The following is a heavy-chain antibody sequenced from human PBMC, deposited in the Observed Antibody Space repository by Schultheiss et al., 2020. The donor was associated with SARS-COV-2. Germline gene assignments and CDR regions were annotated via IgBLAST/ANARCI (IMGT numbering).Heavy chain of an antibody. CDR3: ARDSGVTSYYDNDAFDI. CDR1: GFTFSSYA. Sequence: GGSLRLSCAASGFTFSSYAMNWVRQAPGKGLDWVSYISSSSSTIYYADSVKGRFTISRDNAKNSLYLQMNSLRAEDTAVYYCARDSGVTSYYDNDAFDIWGQGTMVTVSS. CDR2: ISSSSSTI. D-gene: IGHD3-22*01. V-gene: IGHV3-48*01. J-gene: IGHJ3*02.